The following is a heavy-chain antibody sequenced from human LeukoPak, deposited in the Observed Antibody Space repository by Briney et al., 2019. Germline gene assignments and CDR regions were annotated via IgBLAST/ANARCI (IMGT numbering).Heavy chain of an antibody. CDR1: GYTFTGYY. CDR3: ARVPKLYGDSYFDY. CDR2: INPNSGGT. V-gene: IGHV1-2*02. J-gene: IGHJ4*02. Sequence: ASVKVSCKASGYTFTGYYMHWVRQAPGQGLEWMGWINPNSGGTNYAQKFQGRVTMTRDTSISTAYMELSRLRSDDTAVYYCARVPKLYGDSYFDYWGQGTLVTASS. D-gene: IGHD4-17*01.